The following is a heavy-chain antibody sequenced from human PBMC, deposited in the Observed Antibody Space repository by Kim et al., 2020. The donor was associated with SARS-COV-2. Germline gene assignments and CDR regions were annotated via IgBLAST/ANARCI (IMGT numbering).Heavy chain of an antibody. J-gene: IGHJ6*02. D-gene: IGHD2-2*01. V-gene: IGHV3-48*02. CDR3: AREGGDIVVVPGLYHGMDV. Sequence: GRFTISRDNAKNSLYLQMNSLRDEDTAVDYCAREGGDIVVVPGLYHGMDVWGQGTTVTVSS.